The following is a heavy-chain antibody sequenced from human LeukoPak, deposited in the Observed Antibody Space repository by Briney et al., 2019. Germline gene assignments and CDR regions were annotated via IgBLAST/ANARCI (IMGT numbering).Heavy chain of an antibody. CDR3: TRDGSGSYGGNRLFDY. Sequence: PGGSLRLSCTASGFTFGDYAMSWFRQAPGKGLEWVGFVRSRAYGGTTEYAASVKGRFTISRDDSKTIAYLQMNSLKTDDTAVYYCTRDGSGSYGGNRLFDYWGQGTLVTVSS. CDR2: VRSRAYGGTT. V-gene: IGHV3-49*03. J-gene: IGHJ4*02. CDR1: GFTFGDYA. D-gene: IGHD4-23*01.